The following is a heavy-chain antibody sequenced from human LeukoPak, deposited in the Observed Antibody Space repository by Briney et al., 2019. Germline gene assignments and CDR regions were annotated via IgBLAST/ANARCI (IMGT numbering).Heavy chain of an antibody. CDR2: INHSGST. Sequence: PSETLSLTCAVYGGSFSGYYWSWIRQPPGKGLEWIGEINHSGSTNYNPSLKSRVTISVDTSRNQFSLKLSSVTAADTAVYYCARAVPYYYGSGSYPYYFDYWGQGTLVTVSS. V-gene: IGHV4-34*01. CDR1: GGSFSGYY. CDR3: ARAVPYYYGSGSYPYYFDY. J-gene: IGHJ4*02. D-gene: IGHD3-10*01.